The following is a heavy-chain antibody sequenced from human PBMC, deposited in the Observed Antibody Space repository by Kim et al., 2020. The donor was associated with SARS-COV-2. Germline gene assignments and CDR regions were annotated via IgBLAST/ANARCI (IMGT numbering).Heavy chain of an antibody. Sequence: GGSLRLSCEASGFTITGYWMNWVRQAPGKGLVWVARINNDGSNTYYEDSEKGRSTISRDNAKKTLHLQMSSMRAEDTALYCWVRDPVWGRGTVVIVSS. CDR1: GFTITGYW. CDR2: INNDGSNT. V-gene: IGHV3-74*01. J-gene: IGHJ3*01. CDR3: VRDPV.